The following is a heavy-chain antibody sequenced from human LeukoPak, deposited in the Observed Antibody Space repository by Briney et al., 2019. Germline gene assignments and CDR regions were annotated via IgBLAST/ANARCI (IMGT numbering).Heavy chain of an antibody. J-gene: IGHJ5*02. CDR3: ARDFYDYVWGSYRFTEYNWFDP. CDR1: GFTFSSYG. D-gene: IGHD3-16*02. Sequence: GGSLRLSCAASGFTFSSYGMHWVRQAPGKGLEWVAVISYDGSNKYYADSVKGRFTISRDNAKNTLYLQMNSLRAEDTAVYYCARDFYDYVWGSYRFTEYNWFDPWGQGTLVTVSS. V-gene: IGHV3-30*03. CDR2: ISYDGSNK.